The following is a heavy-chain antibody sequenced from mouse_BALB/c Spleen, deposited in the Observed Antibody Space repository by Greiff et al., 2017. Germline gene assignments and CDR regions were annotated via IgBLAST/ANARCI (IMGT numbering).Heavy chain of an antibody. J-gene: IGHJ4*01. CDR3: ANYGNYYAMDY. Sequence: VQRVESGAELVRPGSSVKISCKASGYAFSSYWMNWVKQRPGQGLEWIGQIYPGDGDTNYNGKFKGKATLTADKSSSTAYMQLSSLTSEDSAVYFCANYGNYYAMDYWGQGTSVTVSS. D-gene: IGHD2-1*01. CDR1: GYAFSSYW. CDR2: IYPGDGDT. V-gene: IGHV1-80*01.